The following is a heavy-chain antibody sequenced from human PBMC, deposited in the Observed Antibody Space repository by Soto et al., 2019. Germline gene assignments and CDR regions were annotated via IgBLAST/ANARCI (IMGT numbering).Heavy chain of an antibody. CDR2: INANNGNT. CDR1: GYTFTSYA. J-gene: IGHJ4*02. V-gene: IGHV1-3*01. CDR3: ARHGSGSYYGY. Sequence: VSCKASGYTFTSYAMHWVRQAPGQRLEWMGWINANNGNTKYAQKLQGRVTMTTDTSASTAYMELRSLTSDDTAVYYCARHGSGSYYGYWGQGTLVTVSS. D-gene: IGHD3-10*01.